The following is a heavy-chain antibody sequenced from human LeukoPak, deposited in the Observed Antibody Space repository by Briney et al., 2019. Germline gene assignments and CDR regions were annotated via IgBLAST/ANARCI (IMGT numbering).Heavy chain of an antibody. CDR3: ARHLSGVTGYTYGRGIDY. J-gene: IGHJ4*02. Sequence: GGALRLSCAASGFTFSSYGMHWVRQAPGKWLEWGSNIKKDGREKYYVESVKGRFNTSRDNARKSLYLKMNSLRAEDTAVYYCARHLSGVTGYTYGRGIDYWGQGTLVTVSS. CDR2: IKKDGREK. CDR1: GFTFSSYG. V-gene: IGHV3-7*01. D-gene: IGHD5-18*01.